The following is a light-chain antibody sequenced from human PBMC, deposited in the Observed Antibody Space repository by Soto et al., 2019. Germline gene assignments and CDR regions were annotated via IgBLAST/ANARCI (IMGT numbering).Light chain of an antibody. J-gene: IGKJ1*01. Sequence: DIPMNQSPSTVCGSXGDSVTIPCRASWSISGFVAGYQQKPGRAPRIXXYKASTLEIGAPSSFSGSGSATAFTPTISSLQPDDVAIYYGQQYNDYSWTFGQGTKVDIK. CDR1: WSISGF. V-gene: IGKV1-5*03. CDR3: QQYNDYSWT. CDR2: KAS.